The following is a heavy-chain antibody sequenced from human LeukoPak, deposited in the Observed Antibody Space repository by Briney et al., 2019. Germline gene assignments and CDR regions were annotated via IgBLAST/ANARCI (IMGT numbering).Heavy chain of an antibody. D-gene: IGHD6-19*01. CDR2: ISTYNGDT. Sequence: ASVKVSCKASGYTFTSYGISWVRQAPGQGLEWMGWISTYNGDTNYAQKLQGRVTMTTDTSTSTAYMELRSLRSDDTALYYCVRVRNSGWGIDYWGQGTLVTVSS. CDR1: GYTFTSYG. J-gene: IGHJ4*02. V-gene: IGHV1-18*01. CDR3: VRVRNSGWGIDY.